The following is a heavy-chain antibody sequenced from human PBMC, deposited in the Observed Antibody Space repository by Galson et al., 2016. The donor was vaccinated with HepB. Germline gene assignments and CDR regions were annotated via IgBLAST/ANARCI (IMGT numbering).Heavy chain of an antibody. CDR3: ARSIEMTTIYFQH. Sequence: VKVSCKASGYTLTNYYMHWVRQAPGQGPEWMGAIDPSGGGTSYAQSFQGRVTMTRDTSTSTVYMELSSLKSDDTAVYYCARSIEMTTIYFQHWGQGTLVTVSS. CDR1: GYTLTNYY. J-gene: IGHJ1*01. V-gene: IGHV1-46*01. CDR2: IDPSGGGT. D-gene: IGHD5-24*01.